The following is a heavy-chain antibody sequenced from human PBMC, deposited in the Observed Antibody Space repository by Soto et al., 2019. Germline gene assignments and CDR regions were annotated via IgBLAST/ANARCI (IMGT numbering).Heavy chain of an antibody. CDR2: INGYNGNT. CDR1: GYTFTNYG. V-gene: IGHV1-18*01. D-gene: IGHD3-10*01. Sequence: QVQLVQSGDEVKKPGASVKVSCKASGYTFTNYGISWVRQAPGQGLEWMGWINGYNGNTVYTQKIQGRLTMTAETATATAYMELRSLRSDDTAVYYCVREGDGVYLYYGMDVWGQGTTVIVSS. J-gene: IGHJ6*02. CDR3: VREGDGVYLYYGMDV.